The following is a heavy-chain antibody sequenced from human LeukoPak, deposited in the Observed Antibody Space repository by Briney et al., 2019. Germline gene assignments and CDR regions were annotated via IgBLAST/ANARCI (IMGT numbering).Heavy chain of an antibody. CDR1: SGSISSSSYY. V-gene: IGHV4-39*07. Sequence: SETLSLTCTVSSGSISSSSYYWGWIRQPPAKGVEWIGRIYYSGSTYYNPSRKSHVTISVDTSKNQFSLKLSSVTAADTAVYYCARDRDDDPNSSWYRSGLNWFDPWGQGTLVTVSS. J-gene: IGHJ5*02. D-gene: IGHD6-13*01. CDR2: IYYSGST. CDR3: ARDRDDDPNSSWYRSGLNWFDP.